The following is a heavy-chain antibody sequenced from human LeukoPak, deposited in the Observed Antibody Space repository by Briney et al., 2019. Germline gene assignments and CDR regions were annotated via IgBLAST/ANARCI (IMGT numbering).Heavy chain of an antibody. V-gene: IGHV3-23*01. Sequence: GGSLRLSCAASGFTLSNSAMSWVRQALGKGLEWVSGFSGPGKTYYADSVKGRLTISRDTSKSTLYLQINSLRAEDTAVYYCAKAWLSTSSGGDSFGIWGQGTMVTVSS. CDR2: FSGPGKT. D-gene: IGHD6-6*01. CDR1: GFTLSNSA. J-gene: IGHJ3*02. CDR3: AKAWLSTSSGGDSFGI.